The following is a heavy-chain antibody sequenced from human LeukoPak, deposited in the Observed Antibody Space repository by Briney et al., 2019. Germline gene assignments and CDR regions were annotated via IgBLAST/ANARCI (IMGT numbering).Heavy chain of an antibody. J-gene: IGHJ4*02. V-gene: IGHV3-7*04. D-gene: IGHD3-9*01. CDR1: GFPFSVYW. CDR2: ITQDGGDR. Sequence: GGSLRLSCAASGFPFSVYWMSWVRPGPGRGPEWVATITQDGGDRFYADAVKGRFTVSRDDAKNSLLLQMSSLRAEDTAVYYCARVDWFRFDFWGLGTPVTVSS. CDR3: ARVDWFRFDF.